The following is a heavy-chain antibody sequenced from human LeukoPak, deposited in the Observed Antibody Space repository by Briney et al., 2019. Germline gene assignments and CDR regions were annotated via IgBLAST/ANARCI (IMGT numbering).Heavy chain of an antibody. D-gene: IGHD3-22*01. V-gene: IGHV4-38-2*02. CDR3: ARDYYDRFDP. J-gene: IGHJ5*02. CDR1: GYSISSGYY. CDR2: IYHSGST. Sequence: KPSETLSLTCAVSGYSISSGYYWGWIRQPPGKGLEWIGSIYHSGSTYYNPSLKSRVTISVDTSKNQFSLKLSSVTAADTAVYYCARDYYDRFDPWGQGTLVTVSS.